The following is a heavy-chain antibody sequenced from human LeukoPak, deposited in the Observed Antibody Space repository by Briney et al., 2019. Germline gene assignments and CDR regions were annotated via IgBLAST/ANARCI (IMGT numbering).Heavy chain of an antibody. CDR3: ARGSMMED. J-gene: IGHJ4*02. CDR1: GFPFSSSC. Sequence: TGGSLRLFCAASGFPFSSSCMHWLRQAPGKGLVWVSRINSDGSSTTYADSVKGRFTISRDNAKKTLYLQMHSLRAEDTSVYYCARGSMMEDGAQGPLVTVSS. D-gene: IGHD3-22*01. CDR2: INSDGSST. V-gene: IGHV3-74*01.